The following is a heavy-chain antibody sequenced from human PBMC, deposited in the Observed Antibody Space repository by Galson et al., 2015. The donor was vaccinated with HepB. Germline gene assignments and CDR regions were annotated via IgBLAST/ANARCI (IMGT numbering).Heavy chain of an antibody. CDR2: ISYDGSNK. D-gene: IGHD1-1*01. CDR3: ARVQLERRRGYYYYGMDV. Sequence: SLRLSCAASGFTFSSYAMHWVRQAPGKGLEWVAVISYDGSNKYYADSVKGRFTISRDNSKNTLYLQMNSLRAEDTAVYYCARVQLERRRGYYYYGMDVWGQGTTVTVSS. J-gene: IGHJ6*02. CDR1: GFTFSSYA. V-gene: IGHV3-30-3*01.